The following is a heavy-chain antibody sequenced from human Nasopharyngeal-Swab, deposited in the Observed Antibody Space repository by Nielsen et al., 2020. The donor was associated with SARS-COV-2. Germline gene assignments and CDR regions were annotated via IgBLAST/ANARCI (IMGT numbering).Heavy chain of an antibody. CDR1: GFTFDDYA. V-gene: IGHV3-9*01. CDR3: AKDMLRYFDWLVKYGMDV. J-gene: IGHJ6*02. D-gene: IGHD3-9*01. Sequence: SLKISCAASGFTFDDYAMHWVRQAPGKGLEWVSGISWNSGSIGYADSVKGRFTISRDNAKNSLYLQMNSLRAEDTALYYCAKDMLRYFDWLVKYGMDVWGQGTTVTVSS. CDR2: ISWNSGSI.